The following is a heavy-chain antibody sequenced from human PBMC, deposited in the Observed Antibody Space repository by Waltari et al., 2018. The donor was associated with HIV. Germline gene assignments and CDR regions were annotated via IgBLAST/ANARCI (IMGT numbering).Heavy chain of an antibody. J-gene: IGHJ3*02. Sequence: QVQLQESGPGLVKPSGTLSLTCVVSGGAISSSNCWSWVRQPPGKGLGWIGEIYHSGTTNYNPSLKSRVAISMDQSANQFSLILNSVTAADTAMYFCARARPLLTTWAGVFDIWGRGTMVIVSS. CDR2: IYHSGTT. D-gene: IGHD4-17*01. V-gene: IGHV4-4*02. CDR3: ARARPLLTTWAGVFDI. CDR1: GGAISSSNC.